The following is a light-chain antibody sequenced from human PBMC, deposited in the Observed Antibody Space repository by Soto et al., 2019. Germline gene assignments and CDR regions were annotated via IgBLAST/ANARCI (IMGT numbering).Light chain of an antibody. V-gene: IGKV1D-13*01. CDR2: DAS. Sequence: AIHLTQSPSSLSASVGDRVTITCRASQGISSALAWYQQKPGKAPKLLIYDASSLETGVPSRFSGSGSGTDFTFTISSLQPEDIATYYCQQYDNLPLTFGGGTKVDIK. J-gene: IGKJ4*01. CDR3: QQYDNLPLT. CDR1: QGISSA.